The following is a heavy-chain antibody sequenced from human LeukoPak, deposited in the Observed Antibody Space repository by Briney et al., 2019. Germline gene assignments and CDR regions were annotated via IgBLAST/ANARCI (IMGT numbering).Heavy chain of an antibody. CDR1: GFTFSSYA. V-gene: IGHV3-30*04. CDR2: ISYDGSNK. Sequence: GGSLRLSCAASGFTFSSYAMSWVRQAPGKGLEWVAVISYDGSNKYYADSVKGRFTISRDNSKNTLYLQMNSLRAEDTAVYYCARSIGFDYWGQGTLVTVSS. CDR3: ARSIGFDY. D-gene: IGHD3-22*01. J-gene: IGHJ4*02.